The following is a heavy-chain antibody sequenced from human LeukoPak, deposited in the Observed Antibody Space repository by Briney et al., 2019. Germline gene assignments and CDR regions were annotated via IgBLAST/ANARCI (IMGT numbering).Heavy chain of an antibody. Sequence: GGPLRLSCAASAFTFSTYEMNWVRQAPGKGLEWVSSITFSGSTIYYADSVKGRFTISRDNAKNSLYLQMNSLRAEDTAVYYCARRRYSGSSQHFDYWGQGTLVTVSS. D-gene: IGHD1-26*01. CDR3: ARRRYSGSSQHFDY. CDR1: AFTFSTYE. V-gene: IGHV3-48*03. CDR2: ITFSGSTI. J-gene: IGHJ4*02.